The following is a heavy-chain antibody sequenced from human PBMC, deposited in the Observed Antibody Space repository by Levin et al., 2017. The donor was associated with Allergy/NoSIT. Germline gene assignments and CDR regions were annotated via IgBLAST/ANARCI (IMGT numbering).Heavy chain of an antibody. Sequence: LAGGSLRLSCAASGFTFSSYAMSWVRQAPGKGLEWVSAISGSGGSTYYADSVKGRFTISRDNSKNTLYLQMNSLRAEDTAVYYCASIPKIVVVPAADSGMDVWGQGTTVTVSS. CDR3: ASIPKIVVVPAADSGMDV. D-gene: IGHD2-2*01. CDR1: GFTFSSYA. CDR2: ISGSGGST. J-gene: IGHJ6*02. V-gene: IGHV3-23*01.